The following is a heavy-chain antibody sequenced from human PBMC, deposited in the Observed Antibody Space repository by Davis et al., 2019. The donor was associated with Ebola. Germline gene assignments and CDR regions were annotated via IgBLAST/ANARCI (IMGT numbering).Heavy chain of an antibody. D-gene: IGHD3-10*01. CDR1: GYSFTSYW. J-gene: IGHJ4*02. V-gene: IGHV5-51*01. CDR2: IYAGDSDT. Sequence: GESLKISCKGSGYSFTSYWIVWVRQTPGKGLEWMGVIYAGDSDTRYSPSFEGQVTISVDRSITTAYLQWSSLKASDTATYYCARQESLYGWIDHWGQGTLVTVSS. CDR3: ARQESLYGWIDH.